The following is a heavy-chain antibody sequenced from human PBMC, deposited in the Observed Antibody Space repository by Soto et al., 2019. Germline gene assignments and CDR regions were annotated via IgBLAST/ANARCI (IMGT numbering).Heavy chain of an antibody. Sequence: VESISSSSYYWCWIRQPPGKGLEWIGSIYYSGRTYYNPSFKSRVTISIDTSKNQFSLKLSSVTATDTAVYYCARQRTTVVTQAYFDHWGQGALVTVSS. CDR1: VESISSSSYY. J-gene: IGHJ4*02. CDR3: ARQRTTVVTQAYFDH. V-gene: IGHV4-39*01. D-gene: IGHD2-21*02. CDR2: IYYSGRT.